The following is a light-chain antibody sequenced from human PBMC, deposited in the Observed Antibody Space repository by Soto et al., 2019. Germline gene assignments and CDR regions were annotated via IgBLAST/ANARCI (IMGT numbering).Light chain of an antibody. CDR2: DVS. J-gene: IGKJ3*01. CDR1: QSINAW. Sequence: DIPMTQAPSTLSASVGDRVTITCRASQSINAWLAWYQQKPGKAPKLLIYDVSTLASGVPSRFSGSASGTEFTLTISNLESEDFAFYYCQQRFFGPGTKVDLK. CDR3: QQRF. V-gene: IGKV1-5*01.